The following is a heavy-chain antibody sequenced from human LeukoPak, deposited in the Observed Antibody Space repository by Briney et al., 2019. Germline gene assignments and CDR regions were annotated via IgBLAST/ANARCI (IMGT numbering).Heavy chain of an antibody. J-gene: IGHJ6*03. CDR2: IIPISGTT. CDR3: ARSEGSYTALGGAYQGGYYYYMDV. Sequence: SVNVSCEASGGTVRSNAISWVRQAPGQGLEWMGGIIPISGTTRYAQKFQGRVAITTDEFTSTVYMDLSSLTSEDTAVYYCARSEGSYTALGGAYQGGYYYYMDVWGNGTPITVSS. D-gene: IGHD3-16*01. V-gene: IGHV1-69*05. CDR1: GGTVRSNA.